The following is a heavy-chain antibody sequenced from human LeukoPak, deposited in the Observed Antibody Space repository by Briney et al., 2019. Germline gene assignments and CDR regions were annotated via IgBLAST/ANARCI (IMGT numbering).Heavy chain of an antibody. V-gene: IGHV3-53*01. Sequence: GGSLRLSCAASGFTVSSNYMSWVRQAPGKGLEWVSVIYSGGSTYYADSVKGRFTISRDNSKNTLYLQMNSLRAEDTAVYYCASESPTIAAFDYWGQGTLVTVSS. CDR3: ASESPTIAAFDY. J-gene: IGHJ4*02. CDR2: IYSGGST. CDR1: GFTVSSNY. D-gene: IGHD6-25*01.